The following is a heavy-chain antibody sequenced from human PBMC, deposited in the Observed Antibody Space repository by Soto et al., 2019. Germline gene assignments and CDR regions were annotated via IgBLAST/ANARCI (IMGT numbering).Heavy chain of an antibody. Sequence: SETLSLTCTVSGASINDFYWSWVRQTPGKGLEWVGFMYYSETTKYNPSLKGRVNMSLDTSKNQVSLHLKSVTAADTAVYYCARANSSTWYKLEYKWFDPWGQGTQVTVS. CDR2: MYYSETT. D-gene: IGHD6-13*01. CDR3: ARANSSTWYKLEYKWFDP. J-gene: IGHJ5*02. CDR1: GASINDFY. V-gene: IGHV4-59*01.